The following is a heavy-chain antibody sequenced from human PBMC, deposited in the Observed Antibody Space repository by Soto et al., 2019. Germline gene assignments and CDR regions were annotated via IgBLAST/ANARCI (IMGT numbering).Heavy chain of an antibody. CDR2: IWYDGSNK. J-gene: IGHJ4*02. CDR1: GFTFSSYG. V-gene: IGHV3-33*01. CDR3: ASTSCAGPIDY. Sequence: QVHLVESGGGVVQPGRSLRLSCAASGFTFSSYGMHWVRQAPGKGLEWVAVIWYDGSNKYYADSVKGRFTISRDNSKNTLYLPMNSLRAEDTAVYYCASTSCAGPIDYWGQGTLVTVSS. D-gene: IGHD6-13*01.